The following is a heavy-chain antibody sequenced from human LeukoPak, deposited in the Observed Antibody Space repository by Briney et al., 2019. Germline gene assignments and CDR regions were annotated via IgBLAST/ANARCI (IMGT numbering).Heavy chain of an antibody. Sequence: SGTLSLTCAVSGGSISSSNWWSWVRQPPGKGLEWIGEIYHSGSTNYNPSLKSRVTISVDKSKNQFSLKLSSVTAADTAVYYCARDRRIAAAGSTFDYWGQGTLVTVSS. D-gene: IGHD6-13*01. CDR2: IYHSGST. V-gene: IGHV4-4*02. J-gene: IGHJ4*02. CDR3: ARDRRIAAAGSTFDY. CDR1: GGSISSSNW.